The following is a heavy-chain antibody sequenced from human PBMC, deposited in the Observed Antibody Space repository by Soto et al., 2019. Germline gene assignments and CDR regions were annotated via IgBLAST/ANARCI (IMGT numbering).Heavy chain of an antibody. CDR1: RGSIYTYS. V-gene: IGHV4-4*07. CDR3: ATIVGANDY. J-gene: IGHJ4*02. D-gene: IGHD1-26*01. CDR2: IYSSGSA. Sequence: ETLSLACPVSRGSIYTYSWTWIRQPAGKGLQWIGHIYSSGSANYSPSLKSRVSMSVDSSKNQISLKLSSVNAADTAVYYCATIVGANDYWGQGTLVTVSS.